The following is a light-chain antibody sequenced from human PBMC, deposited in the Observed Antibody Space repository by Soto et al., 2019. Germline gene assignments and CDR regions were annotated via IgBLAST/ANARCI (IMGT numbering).Light chain of an antibody. J-gene: IGLJ2*01. Sequence: QAVLTQPPSASGTPGQRVTISCSGSSSNIAENTVTWYQQLPGTAPKLLLFNNGRRPSGVPDRVSGSKSGTSASLAISGLQSDDEADYYCAAWDDRLNGPVFGGGTKVTVL. V-gene: IGLV1-44*01. CDR3: AAWDDRLNGPV. CDR1: SSNIAENT. CDR2: NNG.